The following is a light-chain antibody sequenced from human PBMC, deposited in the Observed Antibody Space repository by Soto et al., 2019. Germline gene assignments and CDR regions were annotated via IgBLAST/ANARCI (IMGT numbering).Light chain of an antibody. Sequence: IQMPQSTSSRSASVGERVSITGRACRHISSWLAWYQQKPGKAPTLLIYKASTLKSGIPSRFSGSGSGTEFTLSISSLQPEDFATDYCQQVNFCPPTFGGGTKVDIK. CDR3: QQVNFCPPT. CDR1: RHISSW. CDR2: KAS. J-gene: IGKJ4*02. V-gene: IGKV1-5*03.